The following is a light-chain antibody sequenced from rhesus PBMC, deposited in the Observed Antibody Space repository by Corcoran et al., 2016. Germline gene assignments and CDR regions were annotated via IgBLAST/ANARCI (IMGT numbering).Light chain of an antibody. Sequence: EIVMTQSPATLSLSPGETATISCRPSQSVSNYLARYQQKPGQAPRLLIYGASSRATGIPDRFSGSGVGTDVTLTISSLESEDFAVYDCQDTSNFWTFGQGTKVEIK. CDR2: GAS. CDR3: QDTSNFWT. CDR1: QSVSNY. V-gene: IGKV3-31*02. J-gene: IGKJ1*01.